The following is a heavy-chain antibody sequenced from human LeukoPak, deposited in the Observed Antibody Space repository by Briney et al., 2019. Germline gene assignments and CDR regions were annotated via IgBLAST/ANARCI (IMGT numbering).Heavy chain of an antibody. D-gene: IGHD3-10*01. V-gene: IGHV4-39*01. CDR3: ARTEYGSGSYYGYYYYMDV. J-gene: IGHJ6*03. CDR2: IYYSGST. Sequence: PSETLSLTCTVSGGPISSSSYYWGWIREPPGKRLEWIGSIYYSGSTYYNPSLKSRVTISVDTSKNQFSLKLSSVTAADTAVYYCARTEYGSGSYYGYYYYMDVWGKGTTVTIS. CDR1: GGPISSSSYY.